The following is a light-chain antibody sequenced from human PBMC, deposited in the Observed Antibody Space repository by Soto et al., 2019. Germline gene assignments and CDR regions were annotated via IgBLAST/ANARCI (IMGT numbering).Light chain of an antibody. J-gene: IGKJ5*01. Sequence: DIQMTQSPSSLSASVGDRVTITCQASQDINNYLNWYQQKPGKAPKLVIFDASNLETVVPSRFSGSGSGADFTFTISSLQPEDIATYYCQQYDNFPITFGQGTRLEIK. CDR1: QDINNY. CDR2: DAS. V-gene: IGKV1-33*01. CDR3: QQYDNFPIT.